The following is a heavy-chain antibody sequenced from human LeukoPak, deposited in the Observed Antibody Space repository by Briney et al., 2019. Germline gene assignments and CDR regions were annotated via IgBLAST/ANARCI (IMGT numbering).Heavy chain of an antibody. D-gene: IGHD3-3*01. Sequence: ASVKVSCKASGYTFTGYYMHWVRQAPGQGLEWMGRINPNSGGTNYAQKFQGRVTMTRDTSISTAYMELSRLRSDDTAVYYCARGDFWSGFNDYWGQGTLVTVSS. V-gene: IGHV1-2*06. CDR2: INPNSGGT. CDR1: GYTFTGYY. CDR3: ARGDFWSGFNDY. J-gene: IGHJ4*02.